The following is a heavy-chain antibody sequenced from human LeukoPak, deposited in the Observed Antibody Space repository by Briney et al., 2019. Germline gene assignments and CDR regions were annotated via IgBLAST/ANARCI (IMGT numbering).Heavy chain of an antibody. J-gene: IGHJ4*02. CDR1: GGSISSGGYS. V-gene: IGHV4-30-2*01. CDR3: ARVVSPGIAAAGTIDY. CDR2: IYHSGST. Sequence: PSETLSLTCAVSGGSISSGGYSWSWIRQPPGKGLEWIGYIYHSGSTYYNPSLKSRVTISVDRSKNQFSLKPSSVTAADTAVYYCARVVSPGIAAAGTIDYWGQGTLVTVSS. D-gene: IGHD6-13*01.